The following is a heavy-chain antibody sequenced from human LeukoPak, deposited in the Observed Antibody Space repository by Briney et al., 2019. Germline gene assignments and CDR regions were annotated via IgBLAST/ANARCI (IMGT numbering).Heavy chain of an antibody. CDR2: ISYIGST. V-gene: IGHV4-59*11. CDR3: ASDSISINAFDA. Sequence: SETLSLTCTVSGGSLTTHYWSWIRQPPGKGLEWIGYISYIGSTNYNPSLKSRVTISIDTSKYEVSLMLTSVTAADTAVYYCASDSISINAFDAWGQGTMVTVSS. CDR1: GGSLTTHY. J-gene: IGHJ3*01. D-gene: IGHD3-10*01.